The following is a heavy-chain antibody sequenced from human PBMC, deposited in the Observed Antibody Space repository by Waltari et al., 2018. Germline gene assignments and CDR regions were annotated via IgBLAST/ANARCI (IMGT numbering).Heavy chain of an antibody. CDR1: GASVSDAIW. J-gene: IGHJ4*02. V-gene: IGHV4-4*02. D-gene: IGHD2-15*01. CDR3: AKNAAYNLDY. CDR2: IFHSGVT. Sequence: QVQLQESGPGLVKPSGTLSLTCGVSGASVSDAIWWSWVRQSPGKGLEWIGEIFHSGVTNYNPSLKSRVTISLDKSKHQVSLKVNSVTAADTAVYYCAKNAAYNLDYWGQGTLVTVSS.